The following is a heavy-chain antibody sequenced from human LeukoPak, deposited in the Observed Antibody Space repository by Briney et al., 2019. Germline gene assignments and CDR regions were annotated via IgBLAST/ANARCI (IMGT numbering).Heavy chain of an antibody. Sequence: GGSLSLSCAASGFTFSSYSMNWVRQAPGKGLEWVSSISSSSSYIYYADSVKGRFTISRDNAKNSLYLQMNSLRAEDTAVYYCARDFGRVVVAATSNYWGQGTLVTVSS. J-gene: IGHJ4*02. CDR1: GFTFSSYS. V-gene: IGHV3-21*01. CDR3: ARDFGRVVVAATSNY. CDR2: ISSSSSYI. D-gene: IGHD2-15*01.